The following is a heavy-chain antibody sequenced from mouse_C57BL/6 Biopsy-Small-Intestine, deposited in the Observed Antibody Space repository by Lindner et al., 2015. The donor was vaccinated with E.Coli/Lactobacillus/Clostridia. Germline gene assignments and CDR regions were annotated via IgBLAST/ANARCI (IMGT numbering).Heavy chain of an antibody. CDR2: TDPETGGT. J-gene: IGHJ2*01. Sequence: VQLQESGADLVRPGTSVTLSCKASGYTFTDYEMHWVKQTPVHGLEWIGSTDPETGGTAYNQKFKDKAILTADKSSSTAYMELRSLTSEDSVVYYCTTERDLGVYYGHWGQGTTLTVSS. V-gene: IGHV1-15*01. CDR1: GYTFTDYE. CDR3: TTERDLGVYYGH.